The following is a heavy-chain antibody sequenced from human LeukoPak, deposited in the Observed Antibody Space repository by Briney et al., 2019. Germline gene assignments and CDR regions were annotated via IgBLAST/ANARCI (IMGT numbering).Heavy chain of an antibody. V-gene: IGHV3-23*01. J-gene: IGHJ6*03. Sequence: PGGSPRLSCAASGFAFSSFAMGWVRQSPGKGLEWLSTINGGGNTTFYSDSVKGRFTISRDNSKNTLYLHMDSLRPDDTATYYCTKELHVAVAVADYYFYMDVWGRGTAVTVSS. CDR1: GFAFSSFA. D-gene: IGHD6-19*01. CDR2: INGGGNTT. CDR3: TKELHVAVAVADYYFYMDV.